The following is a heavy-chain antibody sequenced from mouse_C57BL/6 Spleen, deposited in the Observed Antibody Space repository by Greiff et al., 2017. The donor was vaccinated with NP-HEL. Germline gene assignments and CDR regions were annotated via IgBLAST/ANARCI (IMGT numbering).Heavy chain of an antibody. Sequence: QVQLQQPGAELVMPGASVKLSCKASGYTFTSYWMHWVKQRPGHGLEWIGEIDPSDSYTNYNQKFKGKSTLTVDKSSSTAYMQLSSLTSEDSAVYYCATQYYGSSYDYAMDYWGQGTSVTVSS. CDR3: ATQYYGSSYDYAMDY. CDR2: IDPSDSYT. D-gene: IGHD1-1*01. CDR1: GYTFTSYW. V-gene: IGHV1-69*01. J-gene: IGHJ4*01.